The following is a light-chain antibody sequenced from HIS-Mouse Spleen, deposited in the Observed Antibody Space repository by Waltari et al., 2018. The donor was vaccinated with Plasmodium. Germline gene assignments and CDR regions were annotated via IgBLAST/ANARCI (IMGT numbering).Light chain of an antibody. V-gene: IGLV2-8*01. CDR1: SSDVGGYNY. Sequence: QSALTQPPSASGSPGQSVTISCTGTSSDVGGYNYVSWYQQHPGKAPKRMIYEVSKRPSGVPDLFSGSKSGNTASLTVSGLQAEDEADYYCSSYAGSNNYVFGTGTKVTVL. CDR3: SSYAGSNNYV. CDR2: EVS. J-gene: IGLJ1*01.